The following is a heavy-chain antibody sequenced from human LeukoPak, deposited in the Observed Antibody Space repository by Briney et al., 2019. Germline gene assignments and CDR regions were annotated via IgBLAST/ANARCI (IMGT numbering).Heavy chain of an antibody. J-gene: IGHJ5*02. CDR1: GFTFSSYA. V-gene: IGHV3-48*04. CDR3: ASGGLLAFDP. Sequence: GGSLRLSCTASGFTFSSYAMSWVRQAPGKGLEWVSYISSSGSTIYYADSVKGRFTISRDNAKNSLYLQMNSLRAEDTAVYYCASGGLLAFDPWGQGTLVTVSS. CDR2: ISSSGSTI.